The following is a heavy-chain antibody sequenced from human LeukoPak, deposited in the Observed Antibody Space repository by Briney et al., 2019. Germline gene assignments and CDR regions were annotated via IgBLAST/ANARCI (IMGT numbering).Heavy chain of an antibody. J-gene: IGHJ6*03. CDR2: IDTSGGLL. CDR3: ARAFGTSGFVSYHYMDV. CDR1: GFSFRDYY. V-gene: IGHV3-11*01. Sequence: GGSLRLSCAASGFSFRDYYMTWIRQAPGKGLEWLSYIDTSGGLLYYADSVEGRVTVSRDNAGNFLYLDMNSLRAEDTAVYFCARAFGTSGFVSYHYMDVWGRGTAVTVSS. D-gene: IGHD3-16*01.